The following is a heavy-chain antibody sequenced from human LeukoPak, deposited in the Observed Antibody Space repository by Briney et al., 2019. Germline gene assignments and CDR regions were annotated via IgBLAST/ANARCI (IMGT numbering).Heavy chain of an antibody. J-gene: IGHJ4*02. CDR3: AKDRSWNDILTGYYIYDFDY. Sequence: PGGSLRLSCAASGFTFSDYYMSWIRQAPGKGLEWVSYITNSGSTIYYADSVKGRFTISRDNAKNSLYLQMNSLRAEDTAVYYCAKDRSWNDILTGYYIYDFDYWGRGTLVTVSS. CDR1: GFTFSDYY. V-gene: IGHV3-11*01. D-gene: IGHD3-9*01. CDR2: ITNSGSTI.